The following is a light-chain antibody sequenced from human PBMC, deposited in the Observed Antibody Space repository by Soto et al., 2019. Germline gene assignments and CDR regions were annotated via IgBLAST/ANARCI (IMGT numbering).Light chain of an antibody. CDR1: QSVLYSSTNKNY. CDR2: WAS. J-gene: IGKJ1*01. CDR3: QQYYGTPWT. Sequence: DIVMTQSPDSLAVSLGERATINCKSSQSVLYSSTNKNYLAWYQQKPGQPPKLLIYWASTRESGVPDRFSGSGSGTDVTLTISSLQSEDVAVYYCQQYYGTPWTFGLGTKVEIK. V-gene: IGKV4-1*01.